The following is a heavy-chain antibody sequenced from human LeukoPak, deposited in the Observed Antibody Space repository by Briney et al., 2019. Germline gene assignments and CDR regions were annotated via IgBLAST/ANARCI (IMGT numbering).Heavy chain of an antibody. D-gene: IGHD4-23*01. CDR1: GGSITSTTYS. Sequence: SETLSLTCSVSGGSITSTTYSWVWIRQSPGKGLEWIGSIDYSGSTYYNPSLKSRVTISVDTSKNQFSLKLSSVTAADTAVYYCARDQGDYGGNSIFDYWGQGTLVTVSS. J-gene: IGHJ4*02. CDR3: ARDQGDYGGNSIFDY. CDR2: IDYSGST. V-gene: IGHV4-39*07.